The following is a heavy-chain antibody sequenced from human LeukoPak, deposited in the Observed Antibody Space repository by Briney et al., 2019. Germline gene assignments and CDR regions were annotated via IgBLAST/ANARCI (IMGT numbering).Heavy chain of an antibody. CDR1: GGSISSTNW. CDR2: IYYNGSK. CDR3: ARIRRYDYDGFRPGWVYWYFDV. V-gene: IGHV4-4*02. D-gene: IGHD4-23*01. J-gene: IGHJ2*01. Sequence: SGTLSLTCGVSGGSISSTNWWSWVRQPPGKGLEWVGFIYYNGSKNYTPSLKSRITISVDTSKNQFSLKLNSVTAADTAIFYCARIRRYDYDGFRPGWVYWYFDVWGRGTLVSVSS.